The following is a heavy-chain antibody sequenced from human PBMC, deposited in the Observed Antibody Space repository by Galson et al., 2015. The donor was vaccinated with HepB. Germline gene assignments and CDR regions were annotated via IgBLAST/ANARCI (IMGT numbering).Heavy chain of an antibody. CDR2: MFYTGSA. J-gene: IGHJ3*02. Sequence: ETLSLTCTVSGGSISPFYWSWIRQTPGKGLEWIAYMFYTGSANYNPSLKSRVTMSVDMSNNQFSLKLTSVTAADTAMYYCARGGVLLTTDVFDIWGQGTMVTVS. CDR3: ARGGVLLTTDVFDI. V-gene: IGHV4-59*01. CDR1: GGSISPFY. D-gene: IGHD2/OR15-2a*01.